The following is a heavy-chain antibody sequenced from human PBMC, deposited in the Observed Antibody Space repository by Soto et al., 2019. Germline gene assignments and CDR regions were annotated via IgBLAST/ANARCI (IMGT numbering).Heavy chain of an antibody. D-gene: IGHD5-12*01. CDR3: AKFFDGYDLYFDY. CDR2: ISGSGGST. V-gene: IGHV3-23*01. J-gene: IGHJ4*02. CDR1: GFTFSSYA. Sequence: GGSXRLSCAASGFTFSSYAMSWVRQAPGKGLEWVSAISGSGGSTYYADSVKGRFTISRDNSKNTLYLQMNSLRAEDTAVYYCAKFFDGYDLYFDYWGQGTLVTVSS.